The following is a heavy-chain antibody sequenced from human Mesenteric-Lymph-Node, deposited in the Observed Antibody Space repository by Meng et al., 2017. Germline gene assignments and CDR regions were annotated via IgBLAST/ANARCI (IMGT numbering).Heavy chain of an antibody. D-gene: IGHD4-17*01. V-gene: IGHV4-61*01. J-gene: IGHJ5*02. Sequence: GSLRLSCTVSGGSVSSGSYYWSWIRQPPGKGLEWIGYIYYSGSTNYNPSLKSRVTISVDTSKNQFSLKLSSVTAADTAVYYCARVETPTTVSSAWFDPWGQGTLVTVSS. CDR1: GGSVSSGSYY. CDR2: IYYSGST. CDR3: ARVETPTTVSSAWFDP.